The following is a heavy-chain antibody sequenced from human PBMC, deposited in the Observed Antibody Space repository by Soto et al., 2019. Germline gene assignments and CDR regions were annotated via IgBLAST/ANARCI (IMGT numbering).Heavy chain of an antibody. CDR2: ISYDGSNK. J-gene: IGHJ6*02. CDR1: GFTFSSYA. CDR3: ARDEYGMDV. Sequence: PGGSLRLSCAASGFTFSSYAMHWVRQAPGKGLEWVAVISYDGSNKYYADSVKGRFTISRDNSKNTLYLQMNSLRAEDTAVYYCARDEYGMDVWGQGTTVTVS. V-gene: IGHV3-30-3*01.